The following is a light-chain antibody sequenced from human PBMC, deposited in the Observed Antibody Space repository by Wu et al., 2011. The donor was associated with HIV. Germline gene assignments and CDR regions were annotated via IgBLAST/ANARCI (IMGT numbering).Light chain of an antibody. CDR2: DVV. J-gene: IGKJ5*01. CDR1: QSVSNF. Sequence: DIVLTQSPGTLSLSPGERATLSCWANQSVSNFFGWYQQKPGQAPRLLIYDVVSRATGIPARFSGSGSGTEFTLTISSLEPEDFAVYYCQHRFTWPLTFSQGHDWX. CDR3: QHRFTWPLT. V-gene: IGKV3-11*01.